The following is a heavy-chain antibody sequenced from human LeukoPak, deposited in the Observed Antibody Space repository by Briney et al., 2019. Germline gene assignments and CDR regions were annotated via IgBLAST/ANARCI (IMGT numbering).Heavy chain of an antibody. D-gene: IGHD6-19*01. CDR3: AKSLATGWYVNEY. CDR2: IKQDGSEK. CDR1: GFTFSGYS. J-gene: IGHJ4*02. V-gene: IGHV3-7*05. Sequence: GGSLRLSCAASGFTFSGYSMSWVRQAPGKGLEWVANIKQDGSEKYYVESVKGRFTISRDNAKNSLYLQMNSLRVEDTAVYYCAKSLATGWYVNEYWGQGTLVTVSS.